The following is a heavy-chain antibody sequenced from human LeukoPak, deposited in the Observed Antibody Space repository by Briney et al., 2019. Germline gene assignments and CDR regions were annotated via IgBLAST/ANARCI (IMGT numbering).Heavy chain of an antibody. CDR3: ARALPYHYYMDV. CDR1: GGSFSVYY. CDR2: INHSGST. Sequence: PSETLSLTCAVYGGSFSVYYWSWIRQPPGKGLEWIGEINHSGSTNYNPSLKSRVTISVDASKKQFSLKLSSVTAADTAVYYCARALPYHYYMDVWGKGTTVTISS. V-gene: IGHV4-34*01. J-gene: IGHJ6*03.